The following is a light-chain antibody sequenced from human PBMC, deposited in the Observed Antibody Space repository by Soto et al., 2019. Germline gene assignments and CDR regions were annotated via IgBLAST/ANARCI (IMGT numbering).Light chain of an antibody. CDR1: QNVETR. V-gene: IGKV1-5*01. Sequence: DIQMTQSPSTLSASVGDRVTITCRASQNVETRLAWYQQKPGKAPDLVIYDASNLEAGGPSRFSGSGSGTEFSLSISSLQSDDSATYFCQQYSTYPYTFGQGTKVDIK. CDR2: DAS. CDR3: QQYSTYPYT. J-gene: IGKJ2*01.